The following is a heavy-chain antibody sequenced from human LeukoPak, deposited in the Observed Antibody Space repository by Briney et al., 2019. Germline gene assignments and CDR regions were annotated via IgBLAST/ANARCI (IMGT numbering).Heavy chain of an antibody. Sequence: SETLSLTCIVSGGSTSIYYWSWIRQPAGKGLEWIGRIYTSGITNHNPSLKSRVTMSLDTSKSQISLHLSSVTAADTAVYYCAATRSDDYGLDYWGQGTLVTVSS. CDR3: AATRSDDYGLDY. V-gene: IGHV4-4*07. CDR1: GGSTSIYY. CDR2: IYTSGIT. D-gene: IGHD4-17*01. J-gene: IGHJ4*02.